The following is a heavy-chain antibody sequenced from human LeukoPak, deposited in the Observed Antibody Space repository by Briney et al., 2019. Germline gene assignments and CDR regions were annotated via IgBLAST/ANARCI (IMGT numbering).Heavy chain of an antibody. CDR3: ANDVGATKGRSAFDI. CDR1: GASISSGDYH. Sequence: PSETLSLTCTVSGASISSGDYHWNWIRQPPGKGLEWIGFIHDSGSTYYNPSLKSRVSISRDMSKNQLSLMLSSVTAADTAVYYCANDVGATKGRSAFDIWGQGTMVTVSS. V-gene: IGHV4-30-4*01. D-gene: IGHD1-26*01. J-gene: IGHJ3*02. CDR2: IHDSGST.